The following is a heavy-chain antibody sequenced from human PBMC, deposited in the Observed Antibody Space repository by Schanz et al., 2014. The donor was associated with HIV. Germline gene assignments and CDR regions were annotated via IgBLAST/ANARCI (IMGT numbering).Heavy chain of an antibody. Sequence: PGGSLRLSCTASGFSFSDYHMSWIRQAPGKGXXXVSSLSGSGSNIYYADSVKGRFTISRDNGKNSLYLNMYSLRAEDTAVYFCAKSNGGDTAVVQYYFDYWGQGTLVSVSS. J-gene: IGHJ4*02. CDR3: AKSNGGDTAVVQYYFDY. V-gene: IGHV3-11*04. D-gene: IGHD5-18*01. CDR2: LSGSGSNI. CDR1: GFSFSDYH.